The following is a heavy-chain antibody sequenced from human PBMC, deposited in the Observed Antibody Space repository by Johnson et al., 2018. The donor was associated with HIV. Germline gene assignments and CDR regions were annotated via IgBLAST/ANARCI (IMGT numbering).Heavy chain of an antibody. CDR1: GFTFSSYG. V-gene: IGHV3-30*03. CDR3: ARDLRWSYDAFDI. Sequence: QVQLVESGGGLVQPGGSLRLSCAASGFTFSSYGMHWVRQAPGKGLEWVAVISYDGSNKYYADSVKGRFTISRDNSKNSLYLQMNSLRAEDTAVYYCARDLRWSYDAFDIWGQGTMVTVSS. CDR2: ISYDGSNK. D-gene: IGHD5-24*01. J-gene: IGHJ3*02.